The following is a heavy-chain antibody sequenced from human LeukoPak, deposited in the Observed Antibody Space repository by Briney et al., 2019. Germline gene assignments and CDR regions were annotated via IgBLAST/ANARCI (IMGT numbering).Heavy chain of an antibody. CDR2: IYYSGST. CDR3: ARDPPAYYDILTGYYGGWFDP. Sequence: PSETLSLTCTVSGGSISSSSYYWGWIRQPPGKRLEWIGSIYYSGSTYYNPSLKSRVTISVDTSKNQFSLKLSSVTAADTAVYYCARDPPAYYDILTGYYGGWFDPWGQGTLVTVSS. D-gene: IGHD3-9*01. CDR1: GGSISSSSYY. J-gene: IGHJ5*02. V-gene: IGHV4-39*07.